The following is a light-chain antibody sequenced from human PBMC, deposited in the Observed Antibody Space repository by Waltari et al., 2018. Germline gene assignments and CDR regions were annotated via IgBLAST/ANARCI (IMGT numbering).Light chain of an antibody. V-gene: IGKV1-39*01. Sequence: DIQMTQSPPSVSASVGDRVTITCRASENIGSYLNWYQQRTGEAPKLLIYATSTLQTEVPSRFSGSGSRTDFTLTISSLQPEDFATYYCQHTFETPYSFGQGTKLESK. CDR1: ENIGSY. CDR3: QHTFETPYS. J-gene: IGKJ2*01. CDR2: ATS.